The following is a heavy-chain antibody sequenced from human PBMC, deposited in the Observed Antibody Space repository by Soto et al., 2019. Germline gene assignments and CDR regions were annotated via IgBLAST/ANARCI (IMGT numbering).Heavy chain of an antibody. CDR3: ARDEGGVVTIFGVVTYYFDY. CDR2: IYYSGST. V-gene: IGHV4-31*03. Sequence: SETLSLTCTVSGGSISSGGYYWSWIRQHPGKGLEWIGYIYYSGSTYYNPSLKSRVTISVDTSKNQFSLQLNSVTPEDTAVYYCARDEGGVVTIFGVVTYYFDYWGQGTLVTVSS. J-gene: IGHJ4*02. D-gene: IGHD3-3*01. CDR1: GGSISSGGYY.